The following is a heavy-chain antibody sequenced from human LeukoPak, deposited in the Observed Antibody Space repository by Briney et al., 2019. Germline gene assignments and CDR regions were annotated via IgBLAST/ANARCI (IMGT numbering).Heavy chain of an antibody. Sequence: GGXLRLSCVASAFTFSDYCMNWVRQAPGKGVEWVASIRRDGTEKNYVDSAKGRFTISRDNAKSSLYLQMNSLRVEDTAVYYCGRGDIGHSTYRPLTFWGQGVLVTVSS. CDR3: GRGDIGHSTYRPLTF. D-gene: IGHD2-15*01. V-gene: IGHV3-7*01. CDR1: AFTFSDYC. J-gene: IGHJ4*02. CDR2: IRRDGTEK.